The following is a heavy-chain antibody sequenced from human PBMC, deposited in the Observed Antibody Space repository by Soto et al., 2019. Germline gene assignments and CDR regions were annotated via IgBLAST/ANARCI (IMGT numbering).Heavy chain of an antibody. CDR3: ARDYIVVVVAATPVGFDP. CDR1: GFTFSSYW. V-gene: IGHV3-7*01. Sequence: GGSLRLSCAASGFTFSSYWMSWVRQAPGKGLEWVANIKQDGSEKYYVDSVKGRFTISRDNAKNSLYLQMNSLRAEDTAVYYCARDYIVVVVAATPVGFDPWGQGTLVTVSS. D-gene: IGHD2-15*01. CDR2: IKQDGSEK. J-gene: IGHJ5*02.